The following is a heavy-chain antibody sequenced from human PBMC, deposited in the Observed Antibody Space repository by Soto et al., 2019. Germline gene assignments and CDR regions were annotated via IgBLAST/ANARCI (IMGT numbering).Heavy chain of an antibody. CDR3: ATVPRYSSGWYNDY. D-gene: IGHD6-19*01. V-gene: IGHV1-24*01. CDR2: FDPEDGET. J-gene: IGHJ4*02. CDR1: GYTLTELS. Sequence: GASVKVSCEVSGYTLTELSMHWVRQAPGKGLEWMGGFDPEDGETIYAQKFQGRVTMTEDTSTDTAYMGLSSLRSEDTAVYYCATVPRYSSGWYNDYWGQGTLVTVSS.